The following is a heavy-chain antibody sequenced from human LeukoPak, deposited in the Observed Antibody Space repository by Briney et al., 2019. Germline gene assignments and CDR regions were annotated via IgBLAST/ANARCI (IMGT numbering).Heavy chain of an antibody. V-gene: IGHV5-10-1*01. D-gene: IGHD2-2*01. Sequence: GESLKISCKGSGYSFTSYWISWVRQMPGKGLEWMGRIDPSDSYTNYSPSFQGHVTISADKSISTAYLQWGSLKASDTAMYYCVVVPAAPNYYYGMDVWGQGTTVTVSS. CDR3: VVVPAAPNYYYGMDV. CDR2: IDPSDSYT. J-gene: IGHJ6*02. CDR1: GYSFTSYW.